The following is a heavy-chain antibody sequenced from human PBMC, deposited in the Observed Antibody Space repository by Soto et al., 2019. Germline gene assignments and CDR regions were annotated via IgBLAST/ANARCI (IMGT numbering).Heavy chain of an antibody. CDR3: ARGPRVELSGMDV. CDR2: ISYDGSNK. Sequence: PGGSLRLSCAASGFTFSSYAMHWVRQAPGKGLEWVAVISYDGSNKYYADSVKGRFTISRDNSKNTLYLQMNSLRAEDTAVYYCARGPRVELSGMDVWGQGTTVTVSS. CDR1: GFTFSSYA. J-gene: IGHJ6*02. D-gene: IGHD1-26*01. V-gene: IGHV3-30-3*01.